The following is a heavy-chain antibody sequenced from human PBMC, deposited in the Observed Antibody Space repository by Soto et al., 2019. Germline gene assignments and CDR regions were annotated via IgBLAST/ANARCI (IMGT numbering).Heavy chain of an antibody. Sequence: QVQLQESGPGLVKPSETLSLTCTVSGGSVSSGSYYWSWIRQPPGKGLEWIGYIYYSGSTNYNPSLKSRVTISVDTSKNQFSLKLSSVTAADTAVYYCARGYYDSRDQSNPFDIWGQGTVVTVSS. CDR3: ARGYYDSRDQSNPFDI. V-gene: IGHV4-61*01. D-gene: IGHD3-22*01. CDR1: GGSVSSGSYY. J-gene: IGHJ3*02. CDR2: IYYSGST.